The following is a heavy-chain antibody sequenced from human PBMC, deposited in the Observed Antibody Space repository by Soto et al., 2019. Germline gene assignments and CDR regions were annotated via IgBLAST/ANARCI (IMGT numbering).Heavy chain of an antibody. CDR2: IYWDDVK. J-gene: IGHJ4*02. Sequence: QITLKESGPTLVKPTQTLTLTCTFSGFSLSTSGVGVGWIRQSPGKALDWLALIYWDDVKRYSPSLKRGLTITKDSSKNQVVLTMTNMDPVDKATYFCARMYCSGGSCYGNYFDYWGQGTLVTVSS. CDR1: GFSLSTSGVG. CDR3: ARMYCSGGSCYGNYFDY. V-gene: IGHV2-5*02. D-gene: IGHD2-15*01.